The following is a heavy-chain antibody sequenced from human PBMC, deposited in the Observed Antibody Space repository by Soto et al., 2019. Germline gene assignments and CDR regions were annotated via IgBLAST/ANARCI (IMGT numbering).Heavy chain of an antibody. D-gene: IGHD3-10*01. CDR2: IIPIFGTA. CDR3: ARGDYYGSGSYSIYYGMDV. CDR1: GGTFSSYA. Sequence: QVQLVQSGAEVKKPGSSVKVSCKASGGTFSSYAISWGRQAPGQGLEWMGGIIPIFGTANYAQKFQGRVTITADESTSTAYMELSSLRSEDTAVYYCARGDYYGSGSYSIYYGMDVWGQGTTVTVSS. J-gene: IGHJ6*02. V-gene: IGHV1-69*01.